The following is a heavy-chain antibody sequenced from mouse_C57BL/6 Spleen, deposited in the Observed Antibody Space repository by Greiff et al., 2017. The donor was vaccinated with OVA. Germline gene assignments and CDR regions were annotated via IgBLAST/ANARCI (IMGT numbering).Heavy chain of an antibody. CDR3: ATAPHYYGSSYEDY. D-gene: IGHD1-1*01. CDR1: GFTFSDYG. CDR2: ISSGSSTI. V-gene: IGHV5-17*01. J-gene: IGHJ2*01. Sequence: EVMLVESGGGLVKPGGSLKLSCAASGFTFSDYGMHWVRQAPEKGLEWVAYISSGSSTIYYADTVKGRFTISRDNAKNTLFLQMTSLRSEDTAMYYCATAPHYYGSSYEDYWGQGTTLTVSS.